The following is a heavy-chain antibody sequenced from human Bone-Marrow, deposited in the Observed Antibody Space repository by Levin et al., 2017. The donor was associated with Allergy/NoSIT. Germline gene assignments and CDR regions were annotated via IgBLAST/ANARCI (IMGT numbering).Heavy chain of an antibody. CDR2: INHSGST. CDR1: GGSFSGYY. D-gene: IGHD6-13*01. Sequence: SQTLSLTCAVYGGSFSGYYWSWIRQPPGKGLEWIGEINHSGSTNYNPSLKSRVTISLDTSKNQFPLKLSSVTAADTAVYYCARVRSSNLHYWGQGTLVTVSS. CDR3: ARVRSSNLHY. V-gene: IGHV4-34*01. J-gene: IGHJ4*02.